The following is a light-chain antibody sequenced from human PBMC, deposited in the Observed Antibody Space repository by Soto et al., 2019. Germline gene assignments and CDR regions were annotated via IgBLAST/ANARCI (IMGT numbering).Light chain of an antibody. CDR1: QSVNSTF. V-gene: IGKV3-20*01. CDR2: GAS. CDR3: QQYSFLPTT. Sequence: ESGFTQSPVTRSWSPLERATLSCMSSQSVNSTFLVWYQQKPGQAPRLLIYGASNRATGVPDRFSGRGSGTDFTLTISRLEPEDFTVYYCQQYSFLPTTFGPRSKVDIK. J-gene: IGKJ3*01.